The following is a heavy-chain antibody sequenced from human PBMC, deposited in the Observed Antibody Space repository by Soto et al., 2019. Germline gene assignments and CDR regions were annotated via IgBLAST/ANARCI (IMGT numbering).Heavy chain of an antibody. J-gene: IGHJ4*02. CDR2: IYHSGST. V-gene: IGHV4-30-2*01. CDR3: ARGMTTVTTFDY. Sequence: SETLSLTCAVSGGSISSGSYSCNWIRQPPGKGLEWIGYIYHSGSTYYNPSLKSRVTISVDRSKNQFSLKLSSVTAADTAVYYCARGMTTVTTFDYWGQGTLVTVSS. CDR1: GGSISSGSYS. D-gene: IGHD4-17*01.